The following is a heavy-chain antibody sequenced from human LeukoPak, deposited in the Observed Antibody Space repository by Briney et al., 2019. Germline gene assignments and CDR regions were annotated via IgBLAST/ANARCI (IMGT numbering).Heavy chain of an antibody. CDR2: IYPDDSDT. D-gene: IGHD3-3*01. CDR1: GYTSTNYW. V-gene: IGHV5-51*01. Sequence: GESLKISCKASGYTSTNYWIGWVRQMPGKGLEWMGIIYPDDSDTKYSPSFQGHVTISVDESISTAYLQWSSLKASDTAIYYCARHEVGGDSSSGYEYYYYMDVWGKGTAVTVFS. CDR3: ARHEVGGDSSSGYEYYYYMDV. J-gene: IGHJ6*03.